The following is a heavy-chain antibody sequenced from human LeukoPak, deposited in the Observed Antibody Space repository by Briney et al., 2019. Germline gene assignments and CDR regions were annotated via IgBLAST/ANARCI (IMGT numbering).Heavy chain of an antibody. D-gene: IGHD3-22*01. Sequence: PSETLSLTCTVSGGSISSSSYYWGWIRQPPGKGLEWIGSIYYSGSTYYNPSLKSRVTISVDTSKNQFSLKLSSVTAADTAVYYCARQGPCYYDSSGHWGQGTLVTVSS. CDR1: GGSISSSSYY. V-gene: IGHV4-39*01. CDR3: ARQGPCYYDSSGH. CDR2: IYYSGST. J-gene: IGHJ4*02.